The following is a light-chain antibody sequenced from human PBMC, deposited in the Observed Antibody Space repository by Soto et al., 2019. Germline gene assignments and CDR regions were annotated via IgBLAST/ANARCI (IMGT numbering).Light chain of an antibody. CDR3: QSYDSSLSGVV. J-gene: IGLJ2*01. Sequence: QSVLTQPPSVSGAPGQRVTIAFTGSSSNIGAGYDIHWYQQLPGTAPKLLIYGNGNRPSGVPDRFSGSKSGTSASLAITGLQAEDEADYYCQSYDSSLSGVVFGGGTKVTVL. V-gene: IGLV1-40*01. CDR2: GNG. CDR1: SSNIGAGYD.